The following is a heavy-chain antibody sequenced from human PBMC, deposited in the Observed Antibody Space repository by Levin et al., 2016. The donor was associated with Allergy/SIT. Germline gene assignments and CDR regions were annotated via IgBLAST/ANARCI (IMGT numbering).Heavy chain of an antibody. J-gene: IGHJ4*02. V-gene: IGHV3-43*02. CDR3: ANDNLERGIDY. CDR2: ISGDGRRT. Sequence: GESLKISCAASGFMFDDSGMHWVRQVPGKGLQWVSLISGDGRRTYYADSVKGRFTISRDNTKNSLFLHMNSLRTDDTALYYCANDNLERGIDYWGQGTLVTVAS. D-gene: IGHD1-1*01. CDR1: GFMFDDSG.